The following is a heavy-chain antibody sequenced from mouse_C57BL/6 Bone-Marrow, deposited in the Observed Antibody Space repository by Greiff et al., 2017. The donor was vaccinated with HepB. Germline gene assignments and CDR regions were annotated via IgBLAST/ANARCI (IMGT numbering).Heavy chain of an antibody. CDR2: IDPSDSYT. CDR1: GYTFTSYW. J-gene: IGHJ4*01. D-gene: IGHD1-1*01. Sequence: QVQLQQPGAELVMPGASVKLSCKASGYTFTSYWMHWVKQRPGQGLEWIGEIDPSDSYTNYNQKFKGKSTLTVDKSSSTAYMQLRSLTSEDSAVYYCARGYYGSPFYAMDYWGKGTSVTVSS. V-gene: IGHV1-69*01. CDR3: ARGYYGSPFYAMDY.